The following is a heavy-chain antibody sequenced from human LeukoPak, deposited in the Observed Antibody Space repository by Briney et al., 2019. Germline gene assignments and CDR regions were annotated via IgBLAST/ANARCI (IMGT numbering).Heavy chain of an antibody. CDR2: IYYSGSS. Sequence: PSETLSLTRTVSGGSISSYYWSWIRQPPGKGLEWIGYIYYSGSSNYNPSLKSRGTISVDTSKNQFSLKLSSVTAADTAVYYCARGLDTAYGRAFDIWGQGTMVTVSS. V-gene: IGHV4-59*01. CDR3: ARGLDTAYGRAFDI. D-gene: IGHD5-18*01. CDR1: GGSISSYY. J-gene: IGHJ3*02.